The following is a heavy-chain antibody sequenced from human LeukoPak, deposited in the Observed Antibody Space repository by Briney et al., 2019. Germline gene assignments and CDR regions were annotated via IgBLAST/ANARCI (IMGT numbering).Heavy chain of an antibody. CDR2: ISYDGSNK. D-gene: IGHD3-9*01. CDR3: AKEEYDILTGYPTFDY. CDR1: GFTFSSYG. V-gene: IGHV3-30*18. Sequence: GGSLRLSCAASGFTFSSYGMHWVRQAPGKGLEWVAVISYDGSNKYYADSVKGRFTISRDNSKNTLYLQMNSLRAEDTAVYYCAKEEYDILTGYPTFDYWGQGTLATVSS. J-gene: IGHJ4*02.